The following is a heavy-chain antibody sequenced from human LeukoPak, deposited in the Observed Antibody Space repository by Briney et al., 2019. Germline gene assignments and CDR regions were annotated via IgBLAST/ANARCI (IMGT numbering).Heavy chain of an antibody. CDR2: INPNSGGT. J-gene: IGHJ4*02. CDR1: GYTFTGYY. D-gene: IGHD3-16*01. V-gene: IGHV1-2*02. CDR3: AXXXXXXXXPFKKYYFDY. Sequence: ASVKVSCKASGYTFTGYYMHWVRQAPGQGLEWMGWINPNSGGTNYAQKFQGRVTMTRDTSISTAYMELSRLRSDDTAVYYCAXXXXXXXXPFKKYYFDYWGQGTLVTVSS.